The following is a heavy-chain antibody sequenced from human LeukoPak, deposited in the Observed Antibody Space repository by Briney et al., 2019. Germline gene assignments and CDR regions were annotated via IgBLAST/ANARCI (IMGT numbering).Heavy chain of an antibody. Sequence: GGSLRLSCEASGFTFDASAMHWVRHAPGKGLEWVSLINKDGSATYYADSVKGRLTISEDNSKNSLYLQMNSLRSEDTALYYCATWAFYHSLDVWGQGTTVTVSS. CDR1: GFTFDASA. D-gene: IGHD1-26*01. CDR3: ATWAFYHSLDV. CDR2: INKDGSAT. J-gene: IGHJ6*02. V-gene: IGHV3-43*02.